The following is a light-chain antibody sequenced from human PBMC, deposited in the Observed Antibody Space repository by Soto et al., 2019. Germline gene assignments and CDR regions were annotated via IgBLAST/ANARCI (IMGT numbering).Light chain of an antibody. Sequence: DIQMTQSPSTLSASAGDRVTITCRASQSISIWLAWYQQKPGKTPKLLINDASTLESGVPSRFTGSGSGTEFTLTINNLQPDDFATYSCQQFNSFPVTFGQGTRLDTK. J-gene: IGKJ5*01. CDR3: QQFNSFPVT. V-gene: IGKV1-5*01. CDR2: DAS. CDR1: QSISIW.